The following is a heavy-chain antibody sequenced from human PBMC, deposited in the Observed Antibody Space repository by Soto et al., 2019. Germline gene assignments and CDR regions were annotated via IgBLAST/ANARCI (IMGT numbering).Heavy chain of an antibody. CDR1: GGSISSGGYY. Sequence: QVQLQESGPGLVKPSQTLSLTCTVSGGSISSGGYYWSWIRQHPGKGLEWIGYIYYSGSTYYNPALTSRVNISVDTSKNQFSLKLSSVTAADTAVYYCATYGSGTYKPTTFDYWGQGTLVTVSA. J-gene: IGHJ4*02. CDR2: IYYSGST. CDR3: ATYGSGTYKPTTFDY. D-gene: IGHD3-10*01. V-gene: IGHV4-31*03.